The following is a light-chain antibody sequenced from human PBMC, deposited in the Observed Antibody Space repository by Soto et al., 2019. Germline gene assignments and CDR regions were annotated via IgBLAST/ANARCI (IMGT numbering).Light chain of an antibody. CDR2: DAS. V-gene: IGKV3-11*01. CDR1: QSVSSY. Sequence: EIVLTQSPATLSLSPGERATLSCRASQSVSSYLAWYQQKPGQAPRLLIYDASNRATGIPARFSGSGSGTDFTLTISSLEPEDFAVYYCQQSSNWPLPITFGQGTRLEIK. J-gene: IGKJ5*01. CDR3: QQSSNWPLPIT.